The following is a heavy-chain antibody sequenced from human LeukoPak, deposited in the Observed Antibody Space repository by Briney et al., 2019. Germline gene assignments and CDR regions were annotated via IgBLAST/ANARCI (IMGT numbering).Heavy chain of an antibody. V-gene: IGHV4-39*01. Sequence: SETLSLTCTVSGGSISSSSYYWGWIRQPPGKGLEWIGSIYYSGGTYYNPSLKSRVTISVDTSKNQFSLKLSSVTAADTAVYYCARLSGYTDYWGQGTLVTVSS. CDR2: IYYSGGT. CDR3: ARLSGYTDY. D-gene: IGHD5-12*01. CDR1: GGSISSSSYY. J-gene: IGHJ4*02.